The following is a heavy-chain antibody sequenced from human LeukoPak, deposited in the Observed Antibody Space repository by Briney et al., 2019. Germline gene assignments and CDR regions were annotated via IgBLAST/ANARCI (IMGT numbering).Heavy chain of an antibody. D-gene: IGHD3-22*01. CDR2: ISYDGSNK. CDR3: ARDPYYYDSSGYYPLGY. V-gene: IGHV3-30-3*01. Sequence: GRSLTLSCVASGFTFSSYAMHWVRPAPGKGLEWVAVISYDGSNKYYADSVKGRFTISRDNSKNTLYLQMNCLRAEDTAVYYCARDPYYYDSSGYYPLGYWGQGTLVTVSS. CDR1: GFTFSSYA. J-gene: IGHJ4*02.